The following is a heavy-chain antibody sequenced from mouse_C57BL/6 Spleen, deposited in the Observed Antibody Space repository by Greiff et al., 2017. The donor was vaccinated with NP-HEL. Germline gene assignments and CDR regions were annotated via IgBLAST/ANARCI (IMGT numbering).Heavy chain of an antibody. Sequence: QVQLQQSGPELVKPGASVKISCKASGYAFSSSWMNWVKQRPGKGLEWIGRIYPGDGDTNYNGKFKGKATLTADKSSSTAYMQLSSLTSEDSAVYFCARSTAQATPWFAYWGQGTLVTVSA. J-gene: IGHJ3*01. CDR1: GYAFSSSW. V-gene: IGHV1-82*01. CDR3: ARSTAQATPWFAY. D-gene: IGHD3-2*02. CDR2: IYPGDGDT.